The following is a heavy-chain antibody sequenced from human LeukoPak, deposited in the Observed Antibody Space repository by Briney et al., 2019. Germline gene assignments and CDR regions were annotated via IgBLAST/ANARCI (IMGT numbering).Heavy chain of an antibody. D-gene: IGHD3-10*01. CDR2: IYYSGST. CDR3: ARRVYGELITDAFDI. J-gene: IGHJ3*02. CDR1: GGSISSYY. V-gene: IGHV4-59*08. Sequence: SETLSLTCTVSGGSISSYYWSWIRQPPGKGLECIGYIYYSGSTYYNPSLKSRVTISVDTSKNQFSLKLSSVTAADTAVYYCARRVYGELITDAFDIWGQGTVVTVSS.